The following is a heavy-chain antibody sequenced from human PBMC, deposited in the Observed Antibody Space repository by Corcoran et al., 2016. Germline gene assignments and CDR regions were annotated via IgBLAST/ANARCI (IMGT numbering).Heavy chain of an antibody. CDR1: GYTFTGYY. Sequence: QVQLVQSGAEVKKPGASVKVSCKASGYTFTGYYMHWVRQAPGQGLEWMGWINPNSGGTNYAQKFQGRVTMTRETSISTAYMELSRLRSDDTAVYYCARGGVYGEVVGAFDIWGQGTMVTVSS. CDR2: INPNSGGT. V-gene: IGHV1-2*02. D-gene: IGHD4-17*01. J-gene: IGHJ3*02. CDR3: ARGGVYGEVVGAFDI.